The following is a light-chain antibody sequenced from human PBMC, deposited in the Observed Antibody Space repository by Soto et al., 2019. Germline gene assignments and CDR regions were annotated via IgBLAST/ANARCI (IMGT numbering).Light chain of an antibody. V-gene: IGLV2-8*01. J-gene: IGLJ2*01. CDR1: SSDVGGYDH. Sequence: QSALAQPPSASGSPGQSVTISCTGTSSDVGGYDHVSWYQQHPGKAPKLLIYGVTKRPSGVPDRFSGSKSGNTASLTVSGLQAEDEADYYCSSHAGNTDVVFGRGTKLTVL. CDR2: GVT. CDR3: SSHAGNTDVV.